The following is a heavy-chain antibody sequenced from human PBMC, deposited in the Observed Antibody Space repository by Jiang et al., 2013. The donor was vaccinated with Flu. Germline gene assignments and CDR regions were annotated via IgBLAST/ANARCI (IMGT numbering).Heavy chain of an antibody. D-gene: IGHD3-22*01. J-gene: IGHJ4*02. Sequence: GAEVKKPGASVKVSCKASGYTFTSYGISWVRQAPGQGLEWMGWISAYNGNTNYAQKLQGRATMTTDTSTSTAYMELRSLRSDDTAVYYCARDSSASYDYYDSSGGSYFDYWGQGTLVTVSS. CDR3: ARDSSASYDYYDSSGGSYFDY. V-gene: IGHV1-18*01. CDR1: GYTFTSYG. CDR2: ISAYNGNT.